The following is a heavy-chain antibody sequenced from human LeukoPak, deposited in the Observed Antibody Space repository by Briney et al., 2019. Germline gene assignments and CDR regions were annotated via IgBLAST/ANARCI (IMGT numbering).Heavy chain of an antibody. CDR2: IYYSGST. CDR3: ARAVGTDGYNLWVY. CDR1: GASISSYS. V-gene: IGHV4-59*12. D-gene: IGHD5-24*01. Sequence: SETLSLTCTVSGASISSYSWSWIRQPPGKGLEGIGYIYYSGSTNYNPSLKRRVTISVDTSKNQFSLKLTSVTAADTAVYYCARAVGTDGYNLWVYWGQGTLVTVSS. J-gene: IGHJ4*02.